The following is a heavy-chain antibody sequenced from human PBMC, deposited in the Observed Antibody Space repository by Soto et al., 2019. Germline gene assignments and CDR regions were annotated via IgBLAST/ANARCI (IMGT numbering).Heavy chain of an antibody. CDR3: AREPGYGDYVDY. Sequence: GGSLRLSCAASGFTFSNYAMSWVRQAPGKGLEWVSDITSSSSSTYYADSVKGRFTISRDNAKNTLYLQMNSLRDEDTAVYYCAREPGYGDYVDYWGQGTLVTVSS. D-gene: IGHD4-17*01. CDR2: ITSSSSST. CDR1: GFTFSNYA. V-gene: IGHV3-48*02. J-gene: IGHJ4*02.